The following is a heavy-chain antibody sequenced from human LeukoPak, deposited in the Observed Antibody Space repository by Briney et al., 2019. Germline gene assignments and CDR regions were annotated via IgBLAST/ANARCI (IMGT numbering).Heavy chain of an antibody. CDR2: IRYDGSNK. J-gene: IGHJ3*02. V-gene: IGHV3-30*02. CDR1: GFTFSSYG. D-gene: IGHD1-26*01. Sequence: GGSLRLSCAASGFTFSSYGMHWVRQAPGKGLEWVAFIRYDGSNKYYADSVRGRFTISRDNSKNTLYLQMNSLRAEDTAVYYCAKTLRELSGGAFDIWGQGTMVTVSS. CDR3: AKTLRELSGGAFDI.